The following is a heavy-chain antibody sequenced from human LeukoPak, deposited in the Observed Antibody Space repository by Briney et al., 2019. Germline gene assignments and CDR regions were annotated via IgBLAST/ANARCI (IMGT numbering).Heavy chain of an antibody. CDR1: GGSISSGDYY. CDR3: AMNLAYCGGDCYSGYWYFDL. J-gene: IGHJ2*01. V-gene: IGHV4-30-4*01. Sequence: SQTLSLTCTVSGGSISSGDYYWSWIRQPPGKGLEWIGYIYYSGSTYYNPSLKSRVTISVATSKNLFSLKLSCVTAADTVVYYLAMNLAYCGGDCYSGYWYFDLWGRGTLVTVSS. CDR2: IYYSGST. D-gene: IGHD2-21*02.